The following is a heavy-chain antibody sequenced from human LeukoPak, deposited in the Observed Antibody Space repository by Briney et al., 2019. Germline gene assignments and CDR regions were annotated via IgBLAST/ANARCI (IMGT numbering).Heavy chain of an antibody. J-gene: IGHJ6*02. CDR2: IYYSGST. V-gene: IGHV4-30-4*01. Sequence: KASETLSLTCTVSGVSISSGDYYWSWIRQPPGKGLEWIGYIYYSGSTYYNPSLKSRVTISVDTSKNQFSLKLSSVTAADTAVYYCARDSGYYGMDVWGQGTTVTVSS. CDR3: ARDSGYYGMDV. CDR1: GVSISSGDYY.